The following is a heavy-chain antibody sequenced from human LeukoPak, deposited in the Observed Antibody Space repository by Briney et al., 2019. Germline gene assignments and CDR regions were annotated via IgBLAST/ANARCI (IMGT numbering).Heavy chain of an antibody. CDR2: ISAYNGNT. V-gene: IGHV1-18*01. CDR3: ARDYCSGGSCFGRRFDP. Sequence: ASVKVSCKASGYTFTSYGISWVRQAPGQGLEWMGWISAYNGNTNYAQKLQGGVTMTTDTSTSTAYMELRSLRSDDTAVYYCARDYCSGGSCFGRRFDPWGQGTLVTVSS. CDR1: GYTFTSYG. J-gene: IGHJ5*02. D-gene: IGHD2-15*01.